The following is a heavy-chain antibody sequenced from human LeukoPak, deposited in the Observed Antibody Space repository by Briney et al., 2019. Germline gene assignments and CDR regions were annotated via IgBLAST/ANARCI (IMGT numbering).Heavy chain of an antibody. D-gene: IGHD3-10*01. CDR2: IYHSGST. Sequence: PSQTLSLTCAVSGGSISSGGYSWSWIRQPPGKGLEWIGYIYHSGSTYYNPSLKSRVTISVDRSKNQFSLKLSSVTAADTAVYYCARKLLLWFGENPPDAFDIWGQGTMVTVSS. V-gene: IGHV4-30-2*01. CDR1: GGSISSGGYS. CDR3: ARKLLLWFGENPPDAFDI. J-gene: IGHJ3*02.